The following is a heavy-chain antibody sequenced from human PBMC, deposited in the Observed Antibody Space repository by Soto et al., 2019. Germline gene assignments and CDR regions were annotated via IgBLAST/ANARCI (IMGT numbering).Heavy chain of an antibody. J-gene: IGHJ6*02. Sequence: QVQLVQSGAEVKKPGASVKVSCKASGYTFTSYGISWVRQDPGQGLEWIGWISAYNGNTNYAQKLQGRVTMTTDTSTSTAYMELRSLRSDDTAVYYCARAGALYCSGGSCYWDYYYGMDVWGQGTTVTVSS. CDR3: ARAGALYCSGGSCYWDYYYGMDV. V-gene: IGHV1-18*01. D-gene: IGHD2-15*01. CDR1: GYTFTSYG. CDR2: ISAYNGNT.